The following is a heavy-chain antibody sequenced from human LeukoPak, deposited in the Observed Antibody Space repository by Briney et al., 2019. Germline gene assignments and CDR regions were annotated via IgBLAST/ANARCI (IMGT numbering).Heavy chain of an antibody. CDR3: ACQYYYGSGSYYYFDY. V-gene: IGHV5-51*01. D-gene: IGHD3-10*01. Sequence: SGESLKISCKGSGYSFTSYWIGWVRQMPGKGLEWMGIIYPGDSDTRYSPSFQGQVTISADKSISTAHLQWSSLKASDTAMYYCACQYYYGSGSYYYFDYWGQGTLVTVSS. J-gene: IGHJ4*02. CDR1: GYSFTSYW. CDR2: IYPGDSDT.